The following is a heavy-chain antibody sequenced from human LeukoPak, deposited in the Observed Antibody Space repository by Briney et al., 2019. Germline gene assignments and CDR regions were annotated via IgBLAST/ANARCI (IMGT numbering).Heavy chain of an antibody. Sequence: GGSLRLSCAASGFSLSSYWMTWVRRAPGKGLEWVANIKQDGSEKNYVDSVKGRFTISRDNAKNSLYLQMNSLRAEDTAIYYCASAGYSYGAFFDWGQGTLVTVSS. CDR1: GFSLSSYW. D-gene: IGHD5-18*01. CDR3: ASAGYSYGAFFD. J-gene: IGHJ4*02. CDR2: IKQDGSEK. V-gene: IGHV3-7*03.